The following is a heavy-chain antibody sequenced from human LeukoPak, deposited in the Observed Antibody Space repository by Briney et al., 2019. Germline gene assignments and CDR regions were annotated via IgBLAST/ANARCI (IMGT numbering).Heavy chain of an antibody. D-gene: IGHD3-10*01. CDR2: IWYDGSNK. CDR1: GFTFSSYG. Sequence: GGSLRLSCAASGFTFSSYGMHWVRQAPGKGLEWVAVIWYDGSNKYYADSVKGRFTISRDNSKNTLYLQMNSLRVEDTAVYYCARDGTYYYGSGSPKDYWGQGTLVTVSS. J-gene: IGHJ4*02. V-gene: IGHV3-33*01. CDR3: ARDGTYYYGSGSPKDY.